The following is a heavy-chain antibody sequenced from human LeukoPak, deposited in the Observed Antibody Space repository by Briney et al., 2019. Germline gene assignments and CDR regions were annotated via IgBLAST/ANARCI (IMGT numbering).Heavy chain of an antibody. CDR3: ARDEGDSGYDSPGY. J-gene: IGHJ4*02. CDR1: GYTFTSYY. D-gene: IGHD5-12*01. CDR2: INPRGGST. V-gene: IGHV1-46*03. Sequence: ASVKVSCKASGYTFTSYYMHWVRQATGQGLELMGIINPRGGSTNYAQKFQGRVTMTRDTSTSTVYMELSSLRSEDTAVYYCARDEGDSGYDSPGYWGQGTLVTVSS.